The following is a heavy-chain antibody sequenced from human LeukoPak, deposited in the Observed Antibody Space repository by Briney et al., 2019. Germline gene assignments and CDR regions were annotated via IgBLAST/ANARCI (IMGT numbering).Heavy chain of an antibody. Sequence: GATVKVSCKASGCTFTGYYMHWVRQAPGQGLEWMGWIIPNSGGTNYAQKFQGRVTMTRDTSISTAYMELSRLRFDDTAVYYCHYYYYGMDVWGQGTTVTVSS. CDR3: HYYYYGMDV. CDR2: IIPNSGGT. V-gene: IGHV1-2*02. CDR1: GCTFTGYY. J-gene: IGHJ6*02.